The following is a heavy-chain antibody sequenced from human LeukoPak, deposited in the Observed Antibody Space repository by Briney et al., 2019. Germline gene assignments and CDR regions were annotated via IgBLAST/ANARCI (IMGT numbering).Heavy chain of an antibody. CDR3: NLVLYHSGRPGP. CDR2: IDHSGNT. CDR1: DATLIGYY. D-gene: IGHD1-14*01. Sequence: SETLSLTCAVYDATLIGYYWSWIRQPPGKGLEWIGEIDHSGNTRYNPSPKGRVTVSIDTSKNQFYLKVNSVTAADTAVYYCNLVLYHSGRPGPWGQGTLVTVSS. J-gene: IGHJ5*02. V-gene: IGHV4-34*08.